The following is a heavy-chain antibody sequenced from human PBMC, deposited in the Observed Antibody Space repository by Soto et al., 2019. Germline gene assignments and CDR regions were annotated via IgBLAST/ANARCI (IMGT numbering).Heavy chain of an antibody. V-gene: IGHV4-39*01. D-gene: IGHD4-17*01. Sequence: QLQLQESGPGLVKPSETLSLTCTVSGGSISSSSYYWGWIRQPPGKGLEWIGSIYYSGSTYYNPSLTRRVTISVDTSKNQFSLKLSSVTAADTAVYYCARLGGLYDYGPSYYFDYWGQGTLVTVSS. CDR3: ARLGGLYDYGPSYYFDY. CDR1: GGSISSSSYY. CDR2: IYYSGST. J-gene: IGHJ4*02.